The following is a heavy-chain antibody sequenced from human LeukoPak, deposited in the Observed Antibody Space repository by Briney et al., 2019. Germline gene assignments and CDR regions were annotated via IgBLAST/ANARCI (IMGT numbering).Heavy chain of an antibody. J-gene: IGHJ4*02. Sequence: SETLSLTCIVSGGSISSSSYYWGWIRQPPGKGLEWIGTIYYSGNTYYNPSLKSRVTISVDTSKTQFSLKLSSVTAADTAVHYCARETSSGYLFKPASYFDYWGQGTLVTVSS. CDR3: ARETSSGYLFKPASYFDY. CDR1: GGSISSSSYY. CDR2: IYYSGNT. V-gene: IGHV4-39*01. D-gene: IGHD3-22*01.